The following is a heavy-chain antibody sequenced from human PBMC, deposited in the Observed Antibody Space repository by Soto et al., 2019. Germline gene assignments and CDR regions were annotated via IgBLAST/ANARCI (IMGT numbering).Heavy chain of an antibody. J-gene: IGHJ1*01. D-gene: IGHD2-15*01. Sequence: GGSLRLSCAASGFTFSSYAMSWVRQAPGKGLEWVSAISGSGGSTYYADSVKGRFTISRDNSNNTLYLQMNSLRAEDTAVYYFAKHAHQQLLLAYCGQGSLVPGSS. V-gene: IGHV3-23*01. CDR3: AKHAHQQLLLAY. CDR1: GFTFSSYA. CDR2: ISGSGGST.